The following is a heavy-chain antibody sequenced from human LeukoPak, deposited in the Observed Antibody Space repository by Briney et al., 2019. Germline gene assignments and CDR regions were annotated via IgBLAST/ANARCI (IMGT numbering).Heavy chain of an antibody. CDR2: ISGSGGST. J-gene: IGHJ4*02. Sequence: GGSLRLSCAASGFTFSDYYMSWIRQAPGKGLEWVSAISGSGGSTYYADSVKGRFTISRDNSKNTLYLQMNSLRAEDTAVYYCAKDVSVVPAAMPIDYWGQGTLVTVSS. D-gene: IGHD2-2*01. V-gene: IGHV3-23*01. CDR1: GFTFSDYY. CDR3: AKDVSVVPAAMPIDY.